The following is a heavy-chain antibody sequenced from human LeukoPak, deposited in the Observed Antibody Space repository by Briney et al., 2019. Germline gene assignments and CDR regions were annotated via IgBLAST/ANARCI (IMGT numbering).Heavy chain of an antibody. CDR1: GFTFSSYG. V-gene: IGHV3-30*18. Sequence: PGGSLRLSCAASGFTFSSYGMHWVRQAPGKGLEWVAVISYDGSNKYYADSVKGRFTISRDNSKNTLYLQMNSLRAEDTAVYYCAKNGGAYYYGSGYMDVWGKGTTVTVSS. J-gene: IGHJ6*03. CDR3: AKNGGAYYYGSGYMDV. D-gene: IGHD3-10*01. CDR2: ISYDGSNK.